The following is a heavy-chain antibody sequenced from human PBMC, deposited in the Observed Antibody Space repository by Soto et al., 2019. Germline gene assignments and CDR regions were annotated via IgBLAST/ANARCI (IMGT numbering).Heavy chain of an antibody. CDR1: GFTFSSYG. CDR3: ARDYGGNPGSFDY. V-gene: IGHV3-33*01. J-gene: IGHJ4*02. D-gene: IGHD4-17*01. Sequence: GGSLRLSCAASGFTFSSYGMHWVRQAPGKGLEWVAVIWYDGSNKYYADSVKGRFTISRDNSKNTLYLQMNSLRAEDTAVYYCARDYGGNPGSFDYWGQGTLVTVSS. CDR2: IWYDGSNK.